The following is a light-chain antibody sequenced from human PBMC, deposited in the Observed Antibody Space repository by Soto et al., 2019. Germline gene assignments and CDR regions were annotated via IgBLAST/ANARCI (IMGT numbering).Light chain of an antibody. CDR1: SSNIGAGYD. V-gene: IGLV1-40*01. Sequence: QLVLTQPPSVSGAPGQRVTISCTGSSSNIGAGYDVHWYQQLPGTAPKLLIYGNSNRPSGVPDRFSGSKSGTSASLAITGLQAEDEADYYCQSYDSSLSGSGVFGTGTKVTVL. J-gene: IGLJ1*01. CDR2: GNS. CDR3: QSYDSSLSGSGV.